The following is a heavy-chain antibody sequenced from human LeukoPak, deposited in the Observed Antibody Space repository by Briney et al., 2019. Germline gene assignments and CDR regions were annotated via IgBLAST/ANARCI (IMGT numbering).Heavy chain of an antibody. CDR1: GGTFSSYA. CDR3: ARDKATVTPEGAWFDP. J-gene: IGHJ5*02. Sequence: ASVKVSCKASGGTFSSYAISWVRQAPGQGLEWMGRIIPIFGTANYAQKFQGRVTITTDESTSTAYMALSNLRSDDAAVYYCARDKATVTPEGAWFDPWGQGTLVTVSS. V-gene: IGHV1-69*05. CDR2: IIPIFGTA. D-gene: IGHD4-17*01.